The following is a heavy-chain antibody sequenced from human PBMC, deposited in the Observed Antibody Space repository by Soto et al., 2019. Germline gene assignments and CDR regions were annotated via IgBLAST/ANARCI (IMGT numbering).Heavy chain of an antibody. CDR2: IYYSGST. Sequence: PSETLSLTCTVSGGSVSSGSYYWSWIRQPPGKGLEWIGYIYYSGSTNYNPSLKSRVTISVDTSKNQFSLKLSSVTAADTAVYYCARERVRHYDFWSGYDDYYGMDVWGQGTTVTVSS. V-gene: IGHV4-61*01. CDR1: GGSVSSGSYY. J-gene: IGHJ6*02. D-gene: IGHD3-3*01. CDR3: ARERVRHYDFWSGYDDYYGMDV.